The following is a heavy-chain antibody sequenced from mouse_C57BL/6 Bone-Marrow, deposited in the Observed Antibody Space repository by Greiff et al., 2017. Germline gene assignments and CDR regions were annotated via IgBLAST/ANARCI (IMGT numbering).Heavy chain of an antibody. CDR1: GFTFSDYG. CDR3: ARHDLSCYAMDY. Sequence: EVQLVESGGGLVQPGGSLKLSCAASGFTFSDYGMAWVRQAPRKGPEWVAFISNLAYSIYYAHTVTGRFTISRENAKNTLYLAMISLRSEDTAMYYCARHDLSCYAMDYWGQGTSVTVSS. J-gene: IGHJ4*01. CDR2: ISNLAYSI. V-gene: IGHV5-15*01. D-gene: IGHD2-12*01.